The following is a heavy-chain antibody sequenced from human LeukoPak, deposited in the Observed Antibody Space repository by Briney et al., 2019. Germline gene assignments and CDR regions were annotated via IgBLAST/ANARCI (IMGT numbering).Heavy chain of an antibody. CDR2: IKQDGSEK. CDR1: GFNLSTSW. J-gene: IGHJ3*01. V-gene: IGHV3-7*01. CDR3: ARGHYDFWSGSHGFDV. Sequence: GGSLRLSCAASGFNLSTSWMSWVRQAPGKGLEWVANIKQDGSEKYYVDSVRGRFTISRDNAKNSVYLQMKSLRAEDTAVYYCARGHYDFWSGSHGFDVWGHGTMVTVSS. D-gene: IGHD3/OR15-3a*01.